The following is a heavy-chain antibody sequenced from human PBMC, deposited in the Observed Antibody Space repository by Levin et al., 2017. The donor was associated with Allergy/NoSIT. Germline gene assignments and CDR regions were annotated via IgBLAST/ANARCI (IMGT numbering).Heavy chain of an antibody. CDR1: GGSISSISHY. CDR3: ARLKYGDYYFEY. Sequence: LSQTLSLTCTVSGGSISSISHYWGWIRQPPGKGLEWIGNIYHNGKTYYNPSLKSRVTISIDTSQKQFSLKLSSVTAADTAVYYCARLKYGDYYFEYWGQGTLVTVSS. V-gene: IGHV4-39*01. D-gene: IGHD4-17*01. CDR2: IYHNGKT. J-gene: IGHJ4*02.